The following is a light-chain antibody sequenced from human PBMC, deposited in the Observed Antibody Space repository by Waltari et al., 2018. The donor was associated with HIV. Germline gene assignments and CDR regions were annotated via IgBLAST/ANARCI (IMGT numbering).Light chain of an antibody. V-gene: IGKV1-8*01. CDR2: AAS. J-gene: IGKJ2*01. CDR3: QQYYSYPYT. CDR1: QGISSY. Sequence: IRMTQSPSSFSASTGDRVTITCRASQGISSYLAWYQQKPGKAPKLLIYAASTLQSGVPSRFSGSGSGTDFTLTISCLQSEDFATYYCQQYYSYPYTFGQGTKLEIK.